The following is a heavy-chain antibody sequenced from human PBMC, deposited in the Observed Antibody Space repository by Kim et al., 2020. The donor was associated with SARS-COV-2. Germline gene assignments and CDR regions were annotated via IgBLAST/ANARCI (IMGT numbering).Heavy chain of an antibody. D-gene: IGHD3-22*01. CDR1: GFTFSSYA. J-gene: IGHJ4*02. Sequence: GGSLRLSCAASGFTFSSYAMSWVRQAPGKGLEWVSVIYSGGSSTYYADSVKGRFTISRDNSKNTLYLQMNSLRAEDTAVYYCAKGRPGYYDSSGYFDYGIYFDYWGQGTLVTVSS. CDR3: AKGRPGYYDSSGYFDYGIYFDY. CDR2: IYSGGSST. V-gene: IGHV3-23*03.